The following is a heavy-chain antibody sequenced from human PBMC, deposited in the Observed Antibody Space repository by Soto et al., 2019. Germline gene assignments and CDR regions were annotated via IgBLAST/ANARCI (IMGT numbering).Heavy chain of an antibody. CDR2: IYYSGST. D-gene: IGHD6-13*01. Sequence: PSETLSLTCAVYGGSFSGYYWSWIRQPPGKGLEWIGYIYYSGSTNYNPSLKSRVTISVDTSKNQFSLKLSSVTAADTAVYYCAREGVSSSWYNYYAMDVGGQGTTVTVSS. CDR3: AREGVSSSWYNYYAMDV. V-gene: IGHV4-59*01. CDR1: GGSFSGYY. J-gene: IGHJ6*02.